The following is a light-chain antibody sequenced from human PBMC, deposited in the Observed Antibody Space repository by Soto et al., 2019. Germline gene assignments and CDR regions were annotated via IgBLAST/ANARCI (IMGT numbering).Light chain of an antibody. J-gene: IGLJ1*01. CDR1: SSDVGGYNY. CDR3: SSYTSSSTYV. CDR2: DVS. V-gene: IGLV2-14*03. Sequence: QSALTQPASVSGAPGQSIAISCTGTSSDVGGYNYVSWYQHHPGKAPKLMVYDVSNRPSGVSNRFSGSKSGNTASLTISGLQAEDKADYYCSSYTSSSTYVFGTGTKVTVL.